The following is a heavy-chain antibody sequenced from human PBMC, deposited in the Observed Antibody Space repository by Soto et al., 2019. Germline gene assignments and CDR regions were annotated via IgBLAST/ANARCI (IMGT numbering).Heavy chain of an antibody. CDR3: ARGSEQQLGFDY. CDR2: IYYSGST. D-gene: IGHD6-13*01. CDR1: GGSISSGGYY. J-gene: IGHJ4*02. Sequence: QVQLQESGPGLVKPSQTLSLTCTVSGGSISSGGYYWSWIRQHPGKGLEWIGYIYYSGSTYYNPSLKRRVTTSVDTYKNQCSLKRSSVTAADTAVYYCARGSEQQLGFDYWGQGTLVTVSS. V-gene: IGHV4-31*03.